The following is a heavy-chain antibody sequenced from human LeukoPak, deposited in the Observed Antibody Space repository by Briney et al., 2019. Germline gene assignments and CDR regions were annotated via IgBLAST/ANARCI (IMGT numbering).Heavy chain of an antibody. Sequence: GRSLRLSCAASGFTFSSYGMHWVRQAPGKGLEWVAVILCDGSNKYYADSVKGRFTISRDNSKNTLFLQMNSLRAEDTAVYYCAKASLELDEEYYYYYYMDVWGKGTTVTVSS. CDR3: AKASLELDEEYYYYYYMDV. CDR1: GFTFSSYG. J-gene: IGHJ6*03. D-gene: IGHD1-7*01. CDR2: ILCDGSNK. V-gene: IGHV3-30*18.